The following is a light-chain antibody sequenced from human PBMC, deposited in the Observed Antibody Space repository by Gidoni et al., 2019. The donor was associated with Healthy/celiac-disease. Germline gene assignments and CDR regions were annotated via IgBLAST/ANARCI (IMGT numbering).Light chain of an antibody. V-gene: IGLV3-21*02. CDR1: NIRSKS. J-gene: IGLJ1*01. CDR2: DDS. Sequence: SYVLTPPPSVSAAPGQTARITCGGNNIRSKSVHWYQQKPGQAPVLVVYDDSDPPSGIPERFSGSNSGNTATLTISGVEAGDEADYYCQVRDSSSDHPCVFGTGTKVTVL. CDR3: QVRDSSSDHPCV.